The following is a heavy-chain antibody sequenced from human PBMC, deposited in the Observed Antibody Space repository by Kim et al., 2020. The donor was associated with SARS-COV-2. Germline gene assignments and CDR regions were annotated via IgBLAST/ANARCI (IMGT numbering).Heavy chain of an antibody. J-gene: IGHJ6*02. D-gene: IGHD3-9*01. CDR3: ARVRGVLRYFARSGGGMDV. Sequence: RVTISVDTSKNQFSLKLSSVTAADTAVYYCARVRGVLRYFARSGGGMDVWGQGTTVTVSS. V-gene: IGHV4-34*01.